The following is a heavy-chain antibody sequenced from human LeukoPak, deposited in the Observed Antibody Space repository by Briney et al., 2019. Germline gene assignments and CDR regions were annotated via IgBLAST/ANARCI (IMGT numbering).Heavy chain of an antibody. CDR2: ISDGGSST. CDR1: GFTFTSYA. Sequence: GGSLRLSCAASGFTFTSYAMSWVRQAPGKGLEWVSTISDGGSSTFYADSVKGRFTISRDNSKNTLYLQMNSLRAEDTAKYYCARGMRSSGYPMTFDYWGQGTLVTVSS. V-gene: IGHV3-23*01. CDR3: ARGMRSSGYPMTFDY. J-gene: IGHJ4*02. D-gene: IGHD3-22*01.